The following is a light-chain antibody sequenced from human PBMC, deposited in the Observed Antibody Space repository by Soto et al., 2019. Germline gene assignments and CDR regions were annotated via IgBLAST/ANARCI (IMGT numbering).Light chain of an antibody. Sequence: QSELTQPASVSGSPGQSITISCTGTSSDVGSYNLVSWYQQHTGKAPKLMIYEGSKRPSGVSNRFSGSKSGNTASLTISGLQAEDEADYYCCSYAGSSTLVFGGGTKLTVL. CDR1: SSDVGSYNL. CDR2: EGS. CDR3: CSYAGSSTLV. J-gene: IGLJ2*01. V-gene: IGLV2-23*01.